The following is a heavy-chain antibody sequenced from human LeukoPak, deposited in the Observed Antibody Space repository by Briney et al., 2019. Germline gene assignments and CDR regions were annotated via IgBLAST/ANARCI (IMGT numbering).Heavy chain of an antibody. J-gene: IGHJ4*02. D-gene: IGHD3-10*01. Sequence: GGSLRLSCATSGFTFSNYWMSWVRQAPGKGLEWVANIKEDGSEKYYVASVRGRFTISRDNAKNSLYLQMNSLRAEDTAVYYCAKRELWFGELSDWGQGTLVTVSS. CDR3: AKRELWFGELSD. V-gene: IGHV3-7*03. CDR2: IKEDGSEK. CDR1: GFTFSNYW.